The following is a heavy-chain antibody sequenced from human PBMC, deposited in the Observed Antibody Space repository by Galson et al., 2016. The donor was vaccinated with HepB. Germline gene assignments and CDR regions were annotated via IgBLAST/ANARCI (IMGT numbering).Heavy chain of an antibody. J-gene: IGHJ6*04. D-gene: IGHD2-2*01. Sequence: SLRLSCAASGFTFSNYGMTWVRQAPGKGQEVVSSISRSGDSRDYVDSVKGRFTISRDNSKNTLSLQMNSLTADDTAIYYCVQGSTAPAVWGKGTTVTVSS. CDR3: VQGSTAPAV. CDR1: GFTFSNYG. CDR2: ISRSGDSR. V-gene: IGHV3-23*01.